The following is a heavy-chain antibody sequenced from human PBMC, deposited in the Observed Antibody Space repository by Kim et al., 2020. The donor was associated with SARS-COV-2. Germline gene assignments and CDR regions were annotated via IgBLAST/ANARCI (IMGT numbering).Heavy chain of an antibody. CDR1: GFTFSSYG. V-gene: IGHV3-33*05. J-gene: IGHJ4*02. CDR2: ITYDGSNK. CDR3: ARDDNYNGSGSYYGETDY. D-gene: IGHD3-10*01. Sequence: GGSLRLSCAASGFTFSSYGMHWVRQAPGKGLEWVAVITYDGSNKDYADYVKGRFTISRDNSKNTLYLQMNSLRAEDTAVYYCARDDNYNGSGSYYGETDYWGPGPPVTASS.